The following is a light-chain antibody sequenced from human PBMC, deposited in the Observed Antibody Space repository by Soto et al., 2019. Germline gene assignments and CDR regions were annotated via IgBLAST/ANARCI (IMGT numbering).Light chain of an antibody. V-gene: IGLV2-14*01. CDR2: EVS. J-gene: IGLJ2*01. CDR3: SSYTTSSTLV. CDR1: SSDVGRYKY. Sequence: QSALTQPASVSGSPGQSITFSCTGTSSDVGRYKYVSWYQQHPGKAPKLMIFEVSNRPSGVSNRFSGSKSGNTASLTISGLQAEDEADYYCSSYTTSSTLVFGGGTQLTVL.